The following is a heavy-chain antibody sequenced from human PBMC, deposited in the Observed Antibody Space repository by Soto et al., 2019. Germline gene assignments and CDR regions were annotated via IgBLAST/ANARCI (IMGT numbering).Heavy chain of an antibody. J-gene: IGHJ4*02. CDR1: GFTFSSYA. V-gene: IGHV3-23*01. Sequence: EVQLLESGGGLVQPGGSLRLSCAASGFTFSSYAMSWVRQAPGKGLEWVSAISGSGGSTYYADSVKGRFTISRDYSKNTLYLQMNSLRAEDTAVYYCAKGLSNSSGWYECFDYWGQGTLVTVSS. CDR3: AKGLSNSSGWYECFDY. D-gene: IGHD6-19*01. CDR2: ISGSGGST.